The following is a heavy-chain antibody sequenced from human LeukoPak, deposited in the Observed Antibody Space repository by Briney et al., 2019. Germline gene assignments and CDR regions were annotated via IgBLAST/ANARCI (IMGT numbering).Heavy chain of an antibody. CDR3: ARGRYCSSTSCYYPNWFDP. J-gene: IGHJ5*02. Sequence: PSETLSLTCAVYGGSFSGYYWSWIRQPPGKGLEWIGEINDSGSTNYNPSLKSRVTISVDTSKKQFSLNLSSVTAADTAVYYCARGRYCSSTSCYYPNWFDPWGQGTLVTVSS. D-gene: IGHD2-2*01. V-gene: IGHV4-34*01. CDR2: INDSGST. CDR1: GGSFSGYY.